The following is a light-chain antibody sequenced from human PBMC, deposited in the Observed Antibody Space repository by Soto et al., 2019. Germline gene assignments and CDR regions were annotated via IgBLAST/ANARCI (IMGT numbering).Light chain of an antibody. CDR2: DVS. CDR3: CSYAGSYTSHVV. Sequence: QSALTQPRSVSGSPGQSVTISCTGTSSDVGGYNYVSWYQQHPGKAPKLMIYDVSKRPSGVPDRFSGSKSGNMASLTISGLQAEDEADYYCCSYAGSYTSHVVFGGGTKVTVL. V-gene: IGLV2-11*01. CDR1: SSDVGGYNY. J-gene: IGLJ2*01.